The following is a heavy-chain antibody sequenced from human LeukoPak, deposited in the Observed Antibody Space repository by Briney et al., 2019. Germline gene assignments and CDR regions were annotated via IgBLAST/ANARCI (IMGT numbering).Heavy chain of an antibody. CDR1: GGSISSYY. Sequence: SETLSLTCTVSGGSISSYYWSWIRQPAGKGLEWIGRIYTSGSTNYNPSLKSRVTMSVDTSKNQFSLKLSSATAADTAVYYCARDEGYYDFWSGSXGPXXXXYGMXVWGXXTTVTVS. CDR3: ARDEGYYDFWSGSXGPXXXXYGMXV. V-gene: IGHV4-4*07. CDR2: IYTSGST. D-gene: IGHD3-3*01. J-gene: IGHJ6*02.